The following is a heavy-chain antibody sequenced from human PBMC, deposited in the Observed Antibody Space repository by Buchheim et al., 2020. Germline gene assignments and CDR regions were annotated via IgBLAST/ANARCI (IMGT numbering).Heavy chain of an antibody. CDR2: IYTSGST. CDR3: ARFFRGLDV. V-gene: IGHV4-4*07. CDR1: GGSTRTYY. J-gene: IGHJ6*02. Sequence: QVHLQESGPGLVKTSETLSLTCTLSGGSTRTYYWSWIRQSAGKGLEWIGHIYTSGSTNYNPSLRSRVTLSLDTSKNHFSLRMTSGTAADTAVYYCARFFRGLDVWGQGTT.